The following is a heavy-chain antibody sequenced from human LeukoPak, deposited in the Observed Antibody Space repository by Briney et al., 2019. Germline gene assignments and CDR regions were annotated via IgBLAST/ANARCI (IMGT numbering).Heavy chain of an antibody. CDR3: AVDYYDSSGDPAPIDY. Sequence: GSLRLSCAASGFTFSSYWMSWVRQAPGKGLEWVANIKQDGSEKYYVDSVKGRSTISRDNAKNSLYLQMNSLRAEDTAVYYCAVDYYDSSGDPAPIDYWGQGTLVTVSS. CDR2: IKQDGSEK. CDR1: GFTFSSYW. D-gene: IGHD3-22*01. J-gene: IGHJ4*02. V-gene: IGHV3-7*01.